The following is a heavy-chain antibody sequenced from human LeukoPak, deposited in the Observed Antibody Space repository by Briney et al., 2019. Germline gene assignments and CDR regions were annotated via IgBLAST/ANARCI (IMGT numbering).Heavy chain of an antibody. CDR1: GGSISSSSYY. V-gene: IGHV4-39*07. J-gene: IGHJ5*02. Sequence: SETLSLTCTVSGGSISSSSYYWGWIRQPPGKGLEWIGSIYYSGSTYYNPSLKSRVTISVDTSKNQFSLKLSSVTAADTAVYYCARGASMGEEDIVVVPAAGNWFDPWGQGTLVTVSS. CDR3: ARGASMGEEDIVVVPAAGNWFDP. CDR2: IYYSGST. D-gene: IGHD2-2*01.